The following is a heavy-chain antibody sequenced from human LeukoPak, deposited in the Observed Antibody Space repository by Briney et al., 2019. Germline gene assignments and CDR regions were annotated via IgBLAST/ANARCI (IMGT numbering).Heavy chain of an antibody. CDR3: ASLSYCSGGACYSSSWFDP. J-gene: IGHJ5*02. V-gene: IGHV4-4*09. Sequence: PSETLSLTCTFSGGSISSYYWSWIRQPPGKGLEWIGYISTSGSTNYNPSLKSRVTMSVDTSKNQFSLRLSSVTAADTAVYYCASLSYCSGGACYSSSWFDPWGQGTLVTVSS. CDR2: ISTSGST. CDR1: GGSISSYY. D-gene: IGHD2-15*01.